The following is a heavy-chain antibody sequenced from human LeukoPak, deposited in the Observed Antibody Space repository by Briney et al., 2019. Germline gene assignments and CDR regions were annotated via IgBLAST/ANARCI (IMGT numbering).Heavy chain of an antibody. CDR3: ARRDNWGYFDY. V-gene: IGHV4-61*02. CDR1: GGSISSGSYY. CDR2: IYTSGST. D-gene: IGHD7-27*01. J-gene: IGHJ4*02. Sequence: SQTLSLTCTVSGGSISSGSYYWSWIRQPAGKGLEWIGRIYTSGSTNYNPSLKSRVTISVDTSKNQFSLKLSSVTAADTAVYYCARRDNWGYFDYWGQGTLVTVSS.